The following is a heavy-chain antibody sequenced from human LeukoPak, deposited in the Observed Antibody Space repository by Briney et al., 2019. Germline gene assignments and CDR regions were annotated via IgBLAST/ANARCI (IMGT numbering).Heavy chain of an antibody. CDR1: GYTFTGYY. CDR2: INPKSGGT. V-gene: IGHV1-2*02. J-gene: IGHJ4*02. Sequence: ASVKVSCKASGYTFTGYYIHWVRQAPGQGLEWMGWINPKSGGTKYAQKFQVRVTMTRNTSISTAYMDLRSLTSDDTAVYYCARDQGDYYFDYWDQGILVTVPS. D-gene: IGHD3-16*01. CDR3: ARDQGDYYFDY.